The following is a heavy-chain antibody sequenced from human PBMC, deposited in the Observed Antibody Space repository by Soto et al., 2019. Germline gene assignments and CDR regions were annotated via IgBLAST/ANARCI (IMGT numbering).Heavy chain of an antibody. CDR3: ARSLYSSSWSRFDYYNCMDV. Sequence: SGPTLVNPTQTLTLTCTFSGFSLSPSGMCVSWIRQPPGKALEWLALIDWDDDKYYSTSLKTRLTISKDTSKNQVVLTMTNMDPVDKATYYCARSLYSSSWSRFDYYNCMDVWGKESTVTVSS. CDR1: GFSLSPSGMC. V-gene: IGHV2-70*01. D-gene: IGHD6-13*01. CDR2: IDWDDDK. J-gene: IGHJ6*04.